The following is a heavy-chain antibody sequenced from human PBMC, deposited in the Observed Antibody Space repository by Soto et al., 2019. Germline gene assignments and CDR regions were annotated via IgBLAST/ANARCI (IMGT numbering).Heavy chain of an antibody. CDR1: GFTFSTYS. D-gene: IGHD6-19*01. CDR3: VKMGGTSQFDY. J-gene: IGHJ4*02. Sequence: EVQLVESGGGLVQPGGSLRLSCSASGFTFSTYSMHWVRQAPGKGLELVSAISSKGVSTYYADSVKGRFTISRDNSKNTLYLHLTGLRAEDMAVYYCVKMGGTSQFDYWGQGTLVTVSS. V-gene: IGHV3-64D*06. CDR2: ISSKGVST.